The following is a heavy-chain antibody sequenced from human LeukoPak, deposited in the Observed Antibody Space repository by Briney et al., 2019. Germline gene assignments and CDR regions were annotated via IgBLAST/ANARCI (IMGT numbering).Heavy chain of an antibody. CDR1: GGSIGSYS. Sequence: SETLSLTCTVSGGSIGSYSWSWIRQPPGKGLGWIGYISHSGSTNYSPSLRSRVTISVDTSKNQFSLRLSSVTAADTAVYYCARLRSSTWLLIDYWGQGTLVTVSS. V-gene: IGHV4-59*08. J-gene: IGHJ4*02. CDR2: ISHSGST. D-gene: IGHD6-13*01. CDR3: ARLRSSTWLLIDY.